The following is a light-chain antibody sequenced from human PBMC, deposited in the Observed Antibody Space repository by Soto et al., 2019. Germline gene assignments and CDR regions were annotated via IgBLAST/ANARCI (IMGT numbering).Light chain of an antibody. V-gene: IGLV1-44*01. J-gene: IGLJ1*01. CDR2: DND. CDR3: ATWDDSRNGYV. CDR1: SSNIGSNP. Sequence: QSALAQPPSASGTPGQRVTISASGSSSNIGSNPVSWYQQRPGTAPKLLIYDNDERPSWVPVRFSGSKSATSASLAISGLQSEDEGDYYCATWDDSRNGYVFGPGTKVTAL.